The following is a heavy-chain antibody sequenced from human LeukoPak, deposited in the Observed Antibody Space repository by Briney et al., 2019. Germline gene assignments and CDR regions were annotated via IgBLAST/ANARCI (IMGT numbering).Heavy chain of an antibody. CDR3: ARDYYGSHDY. CDR1: GFIFSSYW. V-gene: IGHV3-7*01. D-gene: IGHD3-10*01. CDR2: IKQDGSEK. J-gene: IGHJ4*02. Sequence: GGSLRLSCAASGFIFSSYWMSRVRQAPGKGLEWVANIKQDGSEKYYVDSVMGRFTISRDNAKNSLYLQMNSLRADDTAVYYCARDYYGSHDYWGQGALVTVSS.